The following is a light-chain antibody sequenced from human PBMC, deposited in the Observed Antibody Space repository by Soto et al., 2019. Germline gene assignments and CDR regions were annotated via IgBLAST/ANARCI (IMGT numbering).Light chain of an antibody. CDR1: SGSVSTSYY. Sequence: QAVVTQEPSFSVSPGGTVTLTCGLSSGSVSTSYYPGWYQQTPGQPPRTLIYSTNTRSSGVPDRFSGSILGNKAALTITGAQADDESDYSCVLYMGSGIPWVFGGGTKLTVL. CDR2: STN. J-gene: IGLJ3*02. CDR3: VLYMGSGIPWV. V-gene: IGLV8-61*01.